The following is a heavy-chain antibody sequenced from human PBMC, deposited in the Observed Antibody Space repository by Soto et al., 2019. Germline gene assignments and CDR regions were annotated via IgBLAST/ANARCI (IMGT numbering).Heavy chain of an antibody. CDR1: GFTFSSYA. J-gene: IGHJ4*02. D-gene: IGHD3-22*01. CDR3: AKSPSSGYQGHYFDY. CDR2: ISGSGGST. V-gene: IGHV3-23*01. Sequence: EVQLLESGGGLVQPGGSLRLSCAASGFTFSSYAMSWVRQAPGKGLEWVSAISGSGGSTYYADSVKGRFTISRDNSKNTLYLQMNGLRAEDTAVYYCAKSPSSGYQGHYFDYWGQGTLVTVSS.